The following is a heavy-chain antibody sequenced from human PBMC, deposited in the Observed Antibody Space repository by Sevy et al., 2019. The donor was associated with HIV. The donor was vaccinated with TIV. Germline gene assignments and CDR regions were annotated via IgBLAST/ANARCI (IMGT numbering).Heavy chain of an antibody. CDR1: GGSISSYY. Sequence: SETLSLTCTVSGGSISSYYWSWIRQPPGKGLEWIGYIYYSGSTNYNPSLKSRVTISVDKSKNQFSLKLSSVTAADTAVYYCARDMLGYCSSTSCYAEGYFDYWGQGTLVTVSS. V-gene: IGHV4-59*01. CDR2: IYYSGST. D-gene: IGHD2-2*01. J-gene: IGHJ4*02. CDR3: ARDMLGYCSSTSCYAEGYFDY.